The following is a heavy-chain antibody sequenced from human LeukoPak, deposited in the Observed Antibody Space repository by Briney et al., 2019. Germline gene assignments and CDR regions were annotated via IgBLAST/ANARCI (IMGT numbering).Heavy chain of an antibody. CDR1: GYTFTSYG. CDR3: ARDTYYYDSSGLLDP. V-gene: IGHV1-18*01. J-gene: IGHJ5*02. CDR2: ISAYNGNT. Sequence: GASVKVSCKASGYTFTSYGISWVRQAPGQGLEWMGWISAYNGNTNYAQKLQGRVTMTTDTSTSTAYMELRSLRSDDTAVYYCARDTYYYDSSGLLDPWGQGTLVTVSS. D-gene: IGHD3-22*01.